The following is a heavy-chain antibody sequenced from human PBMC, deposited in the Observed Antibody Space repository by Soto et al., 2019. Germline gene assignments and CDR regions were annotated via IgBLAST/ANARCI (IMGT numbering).Heavy chain of an antibody. V-gene: IGHV1-69*13. Sequence: GASVKVSCKASGGTFSSYAISWVRQAPGQGLEWMGGIIPIFGTANYAQKFQGRVTITADESTSTAYMELSSLRSEDTAVYYCARGGRYYDFWSGTLALYYYYYGMDVRGQGTTVTVSS. J-gene: IGHJ6*02. CDR3: ARGGRYYDFWSGTLALYYYYYGMDV. D-gene: IGHD3-3*01. CDR2: IIPIFGTA. CDR1: GGTFSSYA.